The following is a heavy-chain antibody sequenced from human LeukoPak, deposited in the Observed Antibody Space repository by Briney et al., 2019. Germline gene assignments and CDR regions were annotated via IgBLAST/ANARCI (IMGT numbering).Heavy chain of an antibody. CDR1: GFTFSSYT. CDR3: VKDNPLDY. D-gene: IGHD1-14*01. J-gene: IGHJ4*02. V-gene: IGHV3-30*02. Sequence: GGSLRLSCAASGFTFSSYTMNWVRQAPGKGLEWVAFIRYDGNNKLYADSMKGRFTISRDNSKNTLYLHINSLRAEDTAVYYCVKDNPLDYWGQGTLVIVSS. CDR2: IRYDGNNK.